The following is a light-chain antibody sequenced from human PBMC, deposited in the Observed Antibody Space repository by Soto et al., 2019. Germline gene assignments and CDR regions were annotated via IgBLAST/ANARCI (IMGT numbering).Light chain of an antibody. CDR2: DIS. Sequence: IVLTQSPATLSLSPGEGATLSCRASESVATRLAWYQQKPGQAPRLLIYDISTRAPGIPARFSGSGSAPNFPPTISSLEPEDSALYHCQQRSPWPPVTFGQGTRLEI. J-gene: IGKJ5*01. CDR3: QQRSPWPPVT. CDR1: ESVATR. V-gene: IGKV3-11*01.